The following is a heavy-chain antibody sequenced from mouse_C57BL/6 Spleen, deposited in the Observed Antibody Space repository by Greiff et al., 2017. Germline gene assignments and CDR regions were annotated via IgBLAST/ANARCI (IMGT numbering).Heavy chain of an antibody. CDR2: IYPGDGDT. CDR1: GYAFSSYW. V-gene: IGHV1-80*01. J-gene: IGHJ4*01. CDR3: ARREGGSYDYAMDY. Sequence: QVQLKQSGAELVKPGASVKISCKASGYAFSSYWMNWVKQRPGKGLEWIGQIYPGDGDTNYNGKFKGKATLTADKSSSTAYMQLSSLTSEDSAVYFCARREGGSYDYAMDYWGQGTSVTVSS.